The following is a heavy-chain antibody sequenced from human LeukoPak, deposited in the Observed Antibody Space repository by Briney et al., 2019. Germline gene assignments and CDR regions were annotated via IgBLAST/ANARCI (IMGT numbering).Heavy chain of an antibody. CDR3: ARSRATITLFDP. CDR1: GYTFTDYY. V-gene: IGHV1-2*02. Sequence: ASVKVSCKASGYTFTDYYLHWVRQAPGQGLEWMGWINPNSGGTNYAQKFQGRVTMTRDTSISTAYMELSRLRSDDTAVYYCARSRATITLFDPWGQGTLVTVSS. CDR2: INPNSGGT. J-gene: IGHJ5*02. D-gene: IGHD5-12*01.